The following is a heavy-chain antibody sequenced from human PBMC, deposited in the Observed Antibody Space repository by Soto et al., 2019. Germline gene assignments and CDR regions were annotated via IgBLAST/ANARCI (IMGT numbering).Heavy chain of an antibody. CDR1: GFTFNNYW. CDR2: IQQDGSEE. D-gene: IGHD3-10*01. Sequence: EVQLVESGGGLVQPGESLSLSCDGSGFTFNNYWMSWVRQAPGKGLEWVASIQQDGSEEYYVDSVKGRFTVSRDNAKNSLYLQMNSLRAEDTAMYYCARGVGRYYGPGRGGRPNYFYSGMDVWGQGTTVTVYS. J-gene: IGHJ6*02. V-gene: IGHV3-7*01. CDR3: ARGVGRYYGPGRGGRPNYFYSGMDV.